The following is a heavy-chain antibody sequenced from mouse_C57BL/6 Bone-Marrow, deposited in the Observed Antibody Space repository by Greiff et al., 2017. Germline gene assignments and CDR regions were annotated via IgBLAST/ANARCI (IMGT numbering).Heavy chain of an antibody. CDR2: IYPGSGST. D-gene: IGHD2-1*01. V-gene: IGHV1-55*01. CDR1: GYTFTSYW. Sequence: QVQLKQSGAELVKPGASVKMSCKASGYTFTSYWITWVKQRPGQGLEWIGDIYPGSGSTNYNEKFKSKATLTVDTSSSTAYMQLSSLTSEDSAVYYCAREDGNYSYYFDYWGQGTTLTVSS. J-gene: IGHJ2*01. CDR3: AREDGNYSYYFDY.